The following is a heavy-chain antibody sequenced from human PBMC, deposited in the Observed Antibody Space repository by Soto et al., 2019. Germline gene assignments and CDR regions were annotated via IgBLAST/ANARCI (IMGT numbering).Heavy chain of an antibody. D-gene: IGHD2-21*02. Sequence: SETLSLTCSVSGGSFSNSYWTWIRQPAGKRLEWIGRIYTSGSTTYNPSLKSRVTLSLDTSKSQFSLRLTSVTAADTAVYYCARAPLRTAIPKDAFDIWGQGTMVTVSS. J-gene: IGHJ3*02. CDR2: IYTSGST. V-gene: IGHV4-4*07. CDR3: ARAPLRTAIPKDAFDI. CDR1: GGSFSNSY.